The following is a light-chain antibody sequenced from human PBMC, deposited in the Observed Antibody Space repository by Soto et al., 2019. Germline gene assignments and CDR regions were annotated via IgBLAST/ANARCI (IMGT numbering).Light chain of an antibody. J-gene: IGKJ3*01. CDR1: QSISRS. Sequence: DIQMTQSPSSLSASVGDRVTITCRASQSISRSLNWYQQKPGKAPKLLIYGASSLQSGVPSRFSGSGSGTDFTLTITSLQPEDFATYYCQQSYSTLRFTFGPGTTVDIK. CDR3: QQSYSTLRFT. CDR2: GAS. V-gene: IGKV1-39*01.